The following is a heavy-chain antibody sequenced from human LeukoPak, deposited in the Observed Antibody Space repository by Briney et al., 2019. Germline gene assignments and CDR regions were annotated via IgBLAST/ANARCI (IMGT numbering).Heavy chain of an antibody. V-gene: IGHV3-74*03. J-gene: IGHJ5*01. CDR2: INSDGYSI. CDR1: GFTFSSYG. CDR3: TRAGYSSGFDS. D-gene: IGHD6-19*01. Sequence: GRSLRLSCAASGFTFSSYGMHWVRQAPGKGLVWVSRINSDGYSITYADSVKGRFTISRDNAKNTLYLQMNSLIAEDTAVYFCTRAGYSSGFDSWGQGTLVTVSS.